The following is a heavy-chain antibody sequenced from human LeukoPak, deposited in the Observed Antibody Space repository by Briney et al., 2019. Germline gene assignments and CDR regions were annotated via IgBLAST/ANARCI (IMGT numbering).Heavy chain of an antibody. CDR2: ISSSSSYI. J-gene: IGHJ3*02. V-gene: IGHV3-21*01. CDR1: GFTFSSYS. CDR3: AGGGSYPSDAFDI. Sequence: GGSLRLSCAASGFTFSSYSLNWVRQAPGKGLEWVSFISSSSSYIYYADSVKGRFTISRDNAKNSLYLQMNSLRAEDTAVYYCAGGGSYPSDAFDIWGQGTMVTVSS. D-gene: IGHD1-26*01.